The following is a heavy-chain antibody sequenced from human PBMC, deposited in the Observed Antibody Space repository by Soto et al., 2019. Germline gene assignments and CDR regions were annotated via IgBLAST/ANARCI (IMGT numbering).Heavy chain of an antibody. V-gene: IGHV3-11*05. D-gene: IGHD6-13*01. CDR3: AIIIAAAGGRWYLDL. CDR1: GFTFSDYY. J-gene: IGHJ2*01. CDR2: INSSSTYT. Sequence: QVQLVESGGGLVKPGGSLRLSCAASGFTFSDYYMSWIRRAPGKGLEWVSYINSSSTYTNYADSVKGRFTISRDNAKNSLSLRMNSLSAEDTALYYCAIIIAAAGGRWYLDLFGRGSLVTVS.